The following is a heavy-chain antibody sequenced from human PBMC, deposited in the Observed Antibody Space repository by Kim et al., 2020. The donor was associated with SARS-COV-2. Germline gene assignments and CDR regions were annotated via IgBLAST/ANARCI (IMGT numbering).Heavy chain of an antibody. CDR3: ARKLRYFDHAGAALDAFDI. J-gene: IGHJ3*02. V-gene: IGHV4-61*02. CDR2: IYTSGST. CDR1: GGSISSGSYY. Sequence: SETLSLTCTVSGGSISSGSYYWSWIRQPAGKGLEWIGRIYTSGSTNYNPSLKSRVTISVDTSKNQFSLKLSSVTAADTAVYYCARKLRYFDHAGAALDAFDIWGQGTMVTVSS. D-gene: IGHD3-9*01.